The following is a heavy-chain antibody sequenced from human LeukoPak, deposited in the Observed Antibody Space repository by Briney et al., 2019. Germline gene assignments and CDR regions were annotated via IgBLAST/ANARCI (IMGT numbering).Heavy chain of an antibody. D-gene: IGHD5-24*01. V-gene: IGHV4-34*01. J-gene: IGHJ4*02. CDR1: GGSFSGNF. CDR2: INYSGST. CDR3: ARGGRDSPLRY. Sequence: SETLSLTCAVYGGSFSGNFWSWIRQPPGKGLEWIGEINYSGSTKYNPSLKSRVTISVDTSKNQFSLNLNSATAADTAVYYCARGGRDSPLRYWGQGAMVTVSS.